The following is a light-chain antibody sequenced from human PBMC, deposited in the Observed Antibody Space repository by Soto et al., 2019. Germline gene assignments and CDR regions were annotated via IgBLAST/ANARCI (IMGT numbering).Light chain of an antibody. CDR3: QQSYSSPRT. CDR1: QSISDH. Sequence: DIQMTQSPSSLSASIGDRVSISCRASQSISDHLNWYQQKPGKAPKLLIYETSNLQSGVPSRFSGSGSATDFSRTIISLQPDDFATYYWQQSYSSPRTFGKGTKVEIK. CDR2: ETS. V-gene: IGKV1-39*01. J-gene: IGKJ1*01.